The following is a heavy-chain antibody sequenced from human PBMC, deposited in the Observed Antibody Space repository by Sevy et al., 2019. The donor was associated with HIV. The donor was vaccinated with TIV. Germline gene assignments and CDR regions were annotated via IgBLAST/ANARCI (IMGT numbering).Heavy chain of an antibody. Sequence: GGSLRLSCAASGFTFSNAWMSWVRQSPGKGLEWVGRIRSKAGGGTTDYAKTVKGKFTTSTDDSRDILYLQLNSLETEDTAVYYCTTDHRRDGIVVVPFEYWGQGTLVTVSS. J-gene: IGHJ4*02. CDR3: TTDHRRDGIVVVPFEY. CDR1: GFTFSNAW. D-gene: IGHD2-15*01. CDR2: IRSKAGGGTT. V-gene: IGHV3-15*01.